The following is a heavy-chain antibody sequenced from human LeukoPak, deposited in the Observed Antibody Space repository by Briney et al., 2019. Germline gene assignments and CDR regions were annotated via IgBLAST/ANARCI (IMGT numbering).Heavy chain of an antibody. D-gene: IGHD1-26*01. V-gene: IGHV4-38-2*02. CDR3: ARVGGGIVGATPDWFDP. CDR1: GYSISSGYY. J-gene: IGHJ5*02. Sequence: SETLSLTCTVSGYSISSGYYWSWIRQPPGKGLEWIGEINHSGSTNYNPSLKSRVTISVDTSKNQFSLKLSSVTAADTAVYYCARVGGGIVGATPDWFDPWGQGTLVTVSS. CDR2: INHSGST.